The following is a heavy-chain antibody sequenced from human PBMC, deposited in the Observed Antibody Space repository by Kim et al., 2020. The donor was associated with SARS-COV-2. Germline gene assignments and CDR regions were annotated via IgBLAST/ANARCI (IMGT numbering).Heavy chain of an antibody. J-gene: IGHJ4*02. Sequence: GGSLRLSCAASGFTFSNHGMHWVRQAPGKGLYWVAVVGHDGSLQFYADSAKGRFTISRDNSRNTLYLHMSSLRVDDTAVYYCAKEIGSGLPLEDWGQGTLVTVSS. D-gene: IGHD3-3*01. CDR3: AKEIGSGLPLED. V-gene: IGHV3-30*18. CDR1: GFTFSNHG. CDR2: VGHDGSLQ.